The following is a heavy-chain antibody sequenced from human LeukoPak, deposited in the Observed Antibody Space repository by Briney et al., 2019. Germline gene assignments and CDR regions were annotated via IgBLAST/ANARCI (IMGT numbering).Heavy chain of an antibody. CDR2: ISSSGSTI. CDR1: GFTFSSYE. Sequence: GGSLRLSCAASGFTFSSYEMNWVRQAPGKGLEWVSYISSSGSTIYYADSVKGRFTTSRDNAKNSLSLQLNSLRVEDTAVYYCARGHYDVLAASYKWTPDYWGQGTLVTVSS. V-gene: IGHV3-48*03. CDR3: ARGHYDVLAASYKWTPDY. J-gene: IGHJ4*02. D-gene: IGHD3-9*01.